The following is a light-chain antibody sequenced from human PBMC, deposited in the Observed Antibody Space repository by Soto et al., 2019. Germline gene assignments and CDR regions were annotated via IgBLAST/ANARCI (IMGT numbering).Light chain of an antibody. CDR3: QSADSSGTYNVV. CDR1: ALPKQY. CDR2: KDS. Sequence: SYELTQPPSVSVSPGQTVRITCSGDALPKQYAYWYQQKPGQAPVLVIYKDSERPSGIPERFSGSSSGTTVTLTISGVQAEDEADYYCQSADSSGTYNVVFGGGTQLTVL. J-gene: IGLJ2*01. V-gene: IGLV3-25*03.